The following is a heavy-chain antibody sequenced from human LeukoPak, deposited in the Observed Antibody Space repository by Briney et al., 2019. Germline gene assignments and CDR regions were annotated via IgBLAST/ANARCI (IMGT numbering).Heavy chain of an antibody. CDR3: AREKAGYSYGYAPWDHWFDP. J-gene: IGHJ5*02. Sequence: ASVKVSCKASGYTFTGYYMHWVRQAPGQGLEWMGWINPNSGGTNYAQKFQGRVTLRRDKSISTDYMELSRLRSDDTAVYYCAREKAGYSYGYAPWDHWFDPWGQGTLVTVSS. D-gene: IGHD5-18*01. CDR2: INPNSGGT. V-gene: IGHV1-2*02. CDR1: GYTFTGYY.